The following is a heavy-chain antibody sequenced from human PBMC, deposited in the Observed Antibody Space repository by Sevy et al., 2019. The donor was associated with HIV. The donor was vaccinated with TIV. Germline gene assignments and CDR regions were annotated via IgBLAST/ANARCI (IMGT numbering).Heavy chain of an antibody. V-gene: IGHV1-69*13. CDR1: GGTFSSYA. CDR2: IIPIFGTA. D-gene: IGHD6-19*01. J-gene: IGHJ6*02. CDR3: ARSLSGGASPDSSGWYPYCYYGMDV. Sequence: ASVKVSCKASGGTFSSYAISWVRQAPGQGLEWMGGIIPIFGTANYAQKFQGRVTITADESTSTAYMELSSLRSEDTAVYYCARSLSGGASPDSSGWYPYCYYGMDVWGQGTTVTVSS.